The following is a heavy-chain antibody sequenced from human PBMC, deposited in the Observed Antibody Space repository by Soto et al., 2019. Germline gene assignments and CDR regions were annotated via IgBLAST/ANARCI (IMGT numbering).Heavy chain of an antibody. CDR1: GYTFTSYY. D-gene: IGHD4-17*01. J-gene: IGHJ6*02. CDR2: INPSGGST. V-gene: IGHV1-46*01. CDR3: ASHYGGNSANYYYYGMDV. Sequence: ASVKVSFKASGYTFTSYYMHWVRQAPGQGLEWMGIINPSGGSTSYAQKFQGRVTMTRDTSTSTVYMELSSLRSEDTAVYYCASHYGGNSANYYYYGMDVWGQGTTVTVSS.